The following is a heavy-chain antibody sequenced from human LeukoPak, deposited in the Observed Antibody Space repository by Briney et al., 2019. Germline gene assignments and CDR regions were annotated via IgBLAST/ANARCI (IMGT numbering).Heavy chain of an antibody. V-gene: IGHV4-61*02. CDR3: ATSSGWPDYYYYYMDV. CDR1: GGSISSGSYY. D-gene: IGHD6-19*01. J-gene: IGHJ6*03. CDR2: IYTSGST. Sequence: PSETLSLTCTVSGGSISSGSYYWSWIRQPAGKGLEWIGRIYTSGSTNYNPSLKSRVTISVDTSKNQFSLKLSSVTAADTAVYYCATSSGWPDYYYYYMDVWGKGTTVTVPS.